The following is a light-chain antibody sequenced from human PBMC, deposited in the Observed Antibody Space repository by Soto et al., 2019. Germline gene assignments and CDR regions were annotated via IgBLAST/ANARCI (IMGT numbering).Light chain of an antibody. CDR3: QQYSSSPRT. V-gene: IGKV3-20*01. CDR1: QSVSSSY. Sequence: EIVLTQSPGTLSLSPGERATLSCRASQSVSSSYLSWYQQKPGQAPRLLIYGASSRLPGIPDRFSGSGSGTDFTLTINRLEPEDFAVYYCQQYSSSPRTFGQGTKVEIK. CDR2: GAS. J-gene: IGKJ1*01.